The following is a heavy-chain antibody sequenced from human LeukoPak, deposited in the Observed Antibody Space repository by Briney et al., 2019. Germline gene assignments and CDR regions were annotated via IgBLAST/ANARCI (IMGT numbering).Heavy chain of an antibody. CDR1: GFTFSSYS. CDR2: ISSSSSYI. J-gene: IGHJ6*02. V-gene: IGHV3-21*01. Sequence: GGSLRLSCAASGFTFSSYSMNWVRQAPGKGLEWVSSISSSSSYIYYADSVKGRFTISRDNANNSLYLQMNSLRAEDTAVYYCAGDRTYDFWSGYYNYYYGMDVWGQGTTVTVSS. CDR3: AGDRTYDFWSGYYNYYYGMDV. D-gene: IGHD3-3*01.